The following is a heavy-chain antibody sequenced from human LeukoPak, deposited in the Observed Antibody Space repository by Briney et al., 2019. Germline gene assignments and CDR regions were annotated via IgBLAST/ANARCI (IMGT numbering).Heavy chain of an antibody. D-gene: IGHD3-9*01. V-gene: IGHV4-59*01. J-gene: IGHJ3*02. CDR2: IYYSGST. CDR3: ARVRPYYDILTGYYRKDAFDI. CDR1: GGSISSYY. Sequence: SETLSLTCTVSGGSISSYYWSWIRQPPGKGLEWIGYIYYSGSTNYNPSLKSRVTISVDTSKNQFSLKLSSVTAADTAVYYCARVRPYYDILTGYYRKDAFDIWGQGTMVTVSS.